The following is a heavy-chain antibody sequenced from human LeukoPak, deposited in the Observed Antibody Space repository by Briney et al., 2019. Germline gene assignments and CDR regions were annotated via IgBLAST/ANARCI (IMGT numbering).Heavy chain of an antibody. V-gene: IGHV4-59*01. CDR2: IYYSGST. Sequence: KPSETLPLTCTVSGGSISSYYWSWIRQPPGKGLEWIGYIYYSGSTNYNPSLKSRVTISVDTSKNQFSLKLSSVTAADTAVYYCARLGIAAQNYYGMDVWGQGTTVTVSS. D-gene: IGHD6-13*01. CDR3: ARLGIAAQNYYGMDV. CDR1: GGSISSYY. J-gene: IGHJ6*02.